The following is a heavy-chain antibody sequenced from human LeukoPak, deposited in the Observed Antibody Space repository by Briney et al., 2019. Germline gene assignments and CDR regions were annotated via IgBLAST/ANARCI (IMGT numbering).Heavy chain of an antibody. J-gene: IGHJ6*03. CDR1: GFTFSNYW. D-gene: IGHD3-3*01. V-gene: IGHV3-7*01. CDR3: ARDNGVVHGVYYMDV. CDR2: IKQDGSEK. Sequence: GGSLRLPCAASGFTFSNYWMAWVRQAPGKGLEWVADIKQDGSEKLYVKSVRGRFTISRDNAKMSLFLQMNSLRAEDTAVYYCARDNGVVHGVYYMDVWGKGTTVTVS.